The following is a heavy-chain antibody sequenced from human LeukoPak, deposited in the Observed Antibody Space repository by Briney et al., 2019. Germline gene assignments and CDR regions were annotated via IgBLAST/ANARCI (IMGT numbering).Heavy chain of an antibody. CDR3: ARGTSRFSSWYGY. V-gene: IGHV1-8*01. CDR2: MNPNSGNT. Sequence: GESLKISCKGSGYTFTSYDINWVRQATGQGLEWMGWMNPNSGNTGYAQKFQGRVTMTRNTSISTAYMELSSLRSEDTAVYYCARGTSRFSSWYGYWGQGTLVTVSS. D-gene: IGHD6-13*01. J-gene: IGHJ4*02. CDR1: GYTFTSYD.